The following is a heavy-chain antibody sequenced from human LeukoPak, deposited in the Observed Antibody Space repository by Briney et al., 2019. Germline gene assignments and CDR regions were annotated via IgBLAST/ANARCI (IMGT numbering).Heavy chain of an antibody. J-gene: IGHJ5*02. CDR3: ARGWFDR. CDR1: GFTFSSYE. CDR2: ISSRNSAI. Sequence: PGGSLRLSCAASGFTFSSYEMNWVRQAPGKGLEWVSYISSRNSAIYCADSVRGRFTISRDDAKNSLYLQMNSLRAEDTAVYYCARGWFDRWGQGTLVTVSS. V-gene: IGHV3-48*03.